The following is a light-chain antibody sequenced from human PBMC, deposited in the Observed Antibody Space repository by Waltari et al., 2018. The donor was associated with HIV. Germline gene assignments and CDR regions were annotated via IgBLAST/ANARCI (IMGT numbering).Light chain of an antibody. Sequence: DIVMTQSPDALAVSLGERAAINCTSSQSILYNTNNTNYLVWYQQRPGQPPKVLISWASTRESGVPDRFSGSGSGTHFTLAINGLQAEDVAVYYCQQYYSIPITFGQGTRLDIK. J-gene: IGKJ5*01. CDR1: QSILYNTNNTNY. CDR2: WAS. V-gene: IGKV4-1*01. CDR3: QQYYSIPIT.